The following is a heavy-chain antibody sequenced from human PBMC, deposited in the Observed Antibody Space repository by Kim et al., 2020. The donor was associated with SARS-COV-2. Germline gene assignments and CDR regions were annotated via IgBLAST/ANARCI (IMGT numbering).Heavy chain of an antibody. Sequence: GESLKISCKGSGYSFTSYWIGWVRQMPGKGLEWMGIIYPGDSDTRYSPSFQGQVTISADKSISTAYLQWSSLKASDTAMYYCARHYSSSSSYYYYMDVWGKGTTVTVAS. D-gene: IGHD6-6*01. J-gene: IGHJ6*03. CDR1: GYSFTSYW. CDR3: ARHYSSSSSYYYYMDV. V-gene: IGHV5-51*01. CDR2: IYPGDSDT.